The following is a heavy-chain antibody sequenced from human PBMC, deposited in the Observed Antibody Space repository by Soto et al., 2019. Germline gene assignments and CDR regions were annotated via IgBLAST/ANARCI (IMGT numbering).Heavy chain of an antibody. V-gene: IGHV4-59*01. CDR1: GGSISSYY. CDR3: ARDLAVAGTGYFDS. Sequence: SETLSLTCTVSGGSISSYYWSWIRQPPGKGLEWIGYIYYSGSTNYNPSLKSRVTISVDTSKNQFSLKVGSVTAADTAVYYCARDLAVAGTGYFDSWGQGTLVTVSS. CDR2: IYYSGST. J-gene: IGHJ4*02. D-gene: IGHD6-19*01.